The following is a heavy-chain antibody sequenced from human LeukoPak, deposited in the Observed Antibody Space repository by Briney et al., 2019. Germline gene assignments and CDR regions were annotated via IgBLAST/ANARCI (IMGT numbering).Heavy chain of an antibody. J-gene: IGHJ4*02. V-gene: IGHV5-51*01. CDR3: ARHFRESSGYYRSLDY. D-gene: IGHD3-22*01. CDR2: IYPGDSDT. CDR1: GYSFTNYW. Sequence: GESLKISCTGSGYSFTNYWIGWVRPMPGKGLEWMGIIYPGDSDTRYSPSFQGQVTISDDKSINTAYLQWSSLKASDTAIYYCARHFRESSGYYRSLDYWGQGTLVTVSS.